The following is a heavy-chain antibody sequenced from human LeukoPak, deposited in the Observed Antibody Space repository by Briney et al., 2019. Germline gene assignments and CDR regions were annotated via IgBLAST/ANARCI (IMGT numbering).Heavy chain of an antibody. V-gene: IGHV4-59*08. Sequence: SETLSLTCTVSGGSISSHYWRWIRQPPGKGLEWIGYIYYSGSTNYNPSLKSRVTISVDTSKNQFSLMLSSVTAADTAVYYCARHNARLRGWIGEVDFWGQGALVTVSS. CDR2: IYYSGST. D-gene: IGHD3-10*01. CDR3: ARHNARLRGWIGEVDF. J-gene: IGHJ4*02. CDR1: GGSISSHY.